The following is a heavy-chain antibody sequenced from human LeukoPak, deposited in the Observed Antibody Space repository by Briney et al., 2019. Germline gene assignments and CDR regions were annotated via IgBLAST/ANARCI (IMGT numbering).Heavy chain of an antibody. D-gene: IGHD3-10*01. CDR1: GGSISSGSYY. V-gene: IGHV4-61*02. Sequence: SETLSLTCTVSGGSISSGSYYWSWIRQPAGKGLEWIGRIYTSGSTNYNPSLKSRVTISVDTSKNQFSLKLSSVTAADTAVYYCARGSHLMVRANPLDWGQGTMVTVSS. CDR3: ARGSHLMVRANPLD. CDR2: IYTSGST. J-gene: IGHJ3*01.